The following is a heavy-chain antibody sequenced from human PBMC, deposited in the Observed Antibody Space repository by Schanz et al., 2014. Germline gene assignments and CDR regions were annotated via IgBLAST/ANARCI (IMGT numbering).Heavy chain of an antibody. V-gene: IGHV4-31*03. D-gene: IGHD3-16*01. J-gene: IGHJ6*02. CDR1: GDSISSAY. CDR3: ARHGGIPYYPMDV. Sequence: QVQLQESGPGLVEPSQTLSLTCTVSGDSISSAYWCWIRRHPGKGLEWIGYISYSGSTSFNPSLKSRLTRSVDTSKNQFSLRLSSVTAADTAVYYCARHGGIPYYPMDVWGQGTTVTVSS. CDR2: ISYSGST.